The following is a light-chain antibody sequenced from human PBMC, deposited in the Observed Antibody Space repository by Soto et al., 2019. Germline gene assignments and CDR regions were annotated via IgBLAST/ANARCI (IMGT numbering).Light chain of an antibody. CDR3: QQYGSSPYT. Sequence: EIVLTQSPGTLSLSPGERATLSCRASQSVSSSYLAWYQQKPGQAPRLLIYGASSRATGIPDRFSGSGSGTDFPLTISLLEPEDFAVYYCQQYGSSPYTFGQGTKQEIK. J-gene: IGKJ2*01. CDR2: GAS. CDR1: QSVSSSY. V-gene: IGKV3-20*01.